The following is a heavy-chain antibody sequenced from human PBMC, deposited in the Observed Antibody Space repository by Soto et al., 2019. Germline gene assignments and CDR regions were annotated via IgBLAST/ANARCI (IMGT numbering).Heavy chain of an antibody. CDR3: ARGYCSSTSCYYYFDY. V-gene: IGHV3-33*01. CDR2: IWYDGSNK. CDR1: GFTFSSYG. D-gene: IGHD2-2*01. J-gene: IGHJ4*02. Sequence: GSLRLSCAASGFTFSSYGMHWVRQAPGKGLEWVAVIWYDGSNKYYADSVKGRFTISRDNSKNTLYLQMNSLRAEDTAVYYCARGYCSSTSCYYYFDYWGQGTLVTVSS.